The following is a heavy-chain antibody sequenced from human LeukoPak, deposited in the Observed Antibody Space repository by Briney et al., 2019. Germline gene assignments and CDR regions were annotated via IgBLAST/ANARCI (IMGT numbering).Heavy chain of an antibody. Sequence: EASVKVSCKASGGTFSSYAISWVRQAPGQGLEWMGGIIPIFGTANYAQKFQGRVTITADESTSTAYMELSSLRSEDTAVYYCARDHRTYYDSSGYYYDGWGQGTLVTVSS. D-gene: IGHD3-22*01. CDR2: IIPIFGTA. V-gene: IGHV1-69*13. J-gene: IGHJ4*02. CDR3: ARDHRTYYDSSGYYYDG. CDR1: GGTFSSYA.